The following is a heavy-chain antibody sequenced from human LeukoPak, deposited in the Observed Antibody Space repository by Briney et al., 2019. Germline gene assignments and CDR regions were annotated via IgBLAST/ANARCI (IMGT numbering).Heavy chain of an antibody. J-gene: IGHJ5*02. Sequence: SQTLSLTCAISGDSVSSGSSSWHWIRQSPSRGLEWLGRTYYTSKWTGDSALSVRSRIAITPDTSKNQFTLQLNSVTGDDTAVYYCVRRAKGNSYFDPWGQGTLIVVSS. CDR3: VRRAKGNSYFDP. CDR2: TYYTSKWTG. D-gene: IGHD4-23*01. V-gene: IGHV6-1*01. CDR1: GDSVSSGSSS.